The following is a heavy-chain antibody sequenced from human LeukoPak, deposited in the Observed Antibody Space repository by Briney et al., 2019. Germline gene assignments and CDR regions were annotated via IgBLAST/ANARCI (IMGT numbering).Heavy chain of an antibody. CDR1: GYTFTSYG. D-gene: IGHD4-17*01. CDR3: ARSIAGDYVEWFDP. J-gene: IGHJ5*02. V-gene: IGHV1-18*01. Sequence: ASVTVSCKASGYTFTSYGISWVRQAPGQGLEWMGWISAYNGNTNYAQKLQGRVTMTTDTSTSTAYMELRSLRSDDTAVYYCARSIAGDYVEWFDPWGQGTLVTVSS. CDR2: ISAYNGNT.